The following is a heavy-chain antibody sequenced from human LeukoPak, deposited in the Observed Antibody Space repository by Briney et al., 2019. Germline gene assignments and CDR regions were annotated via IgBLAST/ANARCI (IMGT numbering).Heavy chain of an antibody. J-gene: IGHJ4*02. CDR1: GFIFNSHS. Sequence: GGSLRLSCAASGFIFNSHSMNWVRQAPGRGLEWVSAICKSGGSTFYADSVRGRFTISRDNSRNTLYLQMNSLRAEDTAVYYCAKDVESAYDCSGYYSPFDSWAQGTLVTVSS. V-gene: IGHV3-23*01. CDR2: ICKSGGST. D-gene: IGHD3-22*01. CDR3: AKDVESAYDCSGYYSPFDS.